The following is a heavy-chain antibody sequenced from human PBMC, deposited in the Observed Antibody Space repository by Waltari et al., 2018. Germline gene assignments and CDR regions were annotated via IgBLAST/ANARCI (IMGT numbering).Heavy chain of an antibody. CDR3: ATGGWGFYLDN. J-gene: IGHJ4*02. D-gene: IGHD7-27*01. V-gene: IGHV3-21*01. CDR2: SSSTGTYT. Sequence: EVQLVESGGGLVKPGGSLSLSCAASGLTFSSYSMNWCRQAPGKGLEWISSSSSTGTYTHYADSVKGRFTISRDNAKNSLYLQMNSLRAEDTGVYWCATGGWGFYLDNWGQGTLVTFSS. CDR1: GLTFSSYS.